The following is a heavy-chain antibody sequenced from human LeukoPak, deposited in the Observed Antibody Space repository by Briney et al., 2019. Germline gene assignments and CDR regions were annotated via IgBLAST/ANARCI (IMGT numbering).Heavy chain of an antibody. CDR3: ASVVVVAHPWDAFDL. Sequence: SQTLSLSCTASGGSISSDDYCWGWIRQPPGKGLEWMVYIFFGVRTYYKTSLKSRVTIAVDTSKNQFSLQLSDVTAADAAVYYCASVVVVAHPWDAFDLWGQGTMVTVSS. CDR1: GGSISSDDYC. V-gene: IGHV4-30-4*01. J-gene: IGHJ3*01. D-gene: IGHD2-15*01. CDR2: IFFGVRT.